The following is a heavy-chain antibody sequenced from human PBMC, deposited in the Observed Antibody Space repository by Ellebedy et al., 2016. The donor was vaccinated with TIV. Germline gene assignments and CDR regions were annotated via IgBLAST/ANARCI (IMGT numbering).Heavy chain of an antibody. Sequence: ASVKVSCXASAYTFTGYYIHWVRQAPGQGFEWMGRINPNSGGTDYAQKFQGRVTMTSETSISTAYMELSGLRSDDTAVYYCATKHCTGGNCHHPTFDYWGQGSLVTVSS. J-gene: IGHJ4*02. V-gene: IGHV1-2*06. CDR1: AYTFTGYY. CDR3: ATKHCTGGNCHHPTFDY. D-gene: IGHD2-8*02. CDR2: INPNSGGT.